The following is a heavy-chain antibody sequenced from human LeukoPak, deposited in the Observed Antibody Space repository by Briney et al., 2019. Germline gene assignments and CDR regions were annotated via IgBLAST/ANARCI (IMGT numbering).Heavy chain of an antibody. Sequence: GASVKVSCKASEYTFTNYAIHWVRQAPGQRLEWMGWINTGNGNTKYSQEFHGRVTITRDTSASTAYMELSSLRSEDTAVYYCARGEAFDYWGQGTLVTVSS. D-gene: IGHD1-26*01. J-gene: IGHJ4*02. CDR2: INTGNGNT. V-gene: IGHV1-3*03. CDR3: ARGEAFDY. CDR1: EYTFTNYA.